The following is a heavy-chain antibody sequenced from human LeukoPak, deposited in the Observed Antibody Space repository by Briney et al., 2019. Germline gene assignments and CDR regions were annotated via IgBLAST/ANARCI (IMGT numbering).Heavy chain of an antibody. CDR3: TRGDYGIDY. J-gene: IGHJ4*02. V-gene: IGHV3-73*01. CDR2: IRSKANSYAT. Sequence: PGGSLRLSCAASGSTFSGSAMHWVRQASGKGLEWVGRIRSKANSYATAYAASVKGRFTISRDDSKNTAYLQMNSLKTEDTAVYYCTRGDYGIDYWGQGTLVTVSS. D-gene: IGHD4-17*01. CDR1: GSTFSGSA.